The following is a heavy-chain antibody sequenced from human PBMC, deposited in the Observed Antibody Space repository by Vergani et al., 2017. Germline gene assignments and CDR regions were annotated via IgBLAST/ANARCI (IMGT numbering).Heavy chain of an antibody. CDR1: GFTFSSYA. CDR3: ARGHYDSSAHNLPLGY. CDR2: ISSSSSYI. D-gene: IGHD3-22*01. J-gene: IGHJ4*02. V-gene: IGHV3-21*01. Sequence: EVQLLESGGGLVQPGGSLRLSCAASGFTFSSYAMSWVPQAPGKGREWVSSISSSSSYIYSADTVKGRFTISRENAKNSLYLQMNSLRAEDTAVYYCARGHYDSSAHNLPLGYWGQGTLVTVSS.